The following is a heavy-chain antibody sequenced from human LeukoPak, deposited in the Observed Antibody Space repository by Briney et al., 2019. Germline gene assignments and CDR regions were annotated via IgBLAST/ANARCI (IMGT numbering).Heavy chain of an antibody. D-gene: IGHD3-22*01. J-gene: IGHJ6*02. CDR1: GFAFSSYA. V-gene: IGHV3-30-3*01. CDR3: ARDMGYYDSSGYYRTYYYYYGLDV. CDR2: ISYDGSNK. Sequence: GGSLRLSCAASGFAFSSYAIHWVRQAPGKGLEWVAVISYDGSNKYYADSVKGRLTISRDDSKNTLYLQMSSLRAEDTAEYYCARDMGYYDSSGYYRTYYYYYGLDVWGQGTTVTVSS.